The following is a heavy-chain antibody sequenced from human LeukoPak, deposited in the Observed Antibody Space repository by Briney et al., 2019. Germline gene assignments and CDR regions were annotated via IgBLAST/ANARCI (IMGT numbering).Heavy chain of an antibody. V-gene: IGHV1-2*02. CDR2: INPNSGGT. CDR3: ARVIYDSSGEKYYFDY. J-gene: IGHJ4*02. D-gene: IGHD3-22*01. CDR1: GYTFTGYY. Sequence: EASVKVSCTASGYTFTGYYMYWVRQAPGQGLEWMGWINPNSGGTNYAQKFRGRVTMTRDTSISTAYMELSRLRSDDTAVYYCARVIYDSSGEKYYFDYWGQGTLVTVSS.